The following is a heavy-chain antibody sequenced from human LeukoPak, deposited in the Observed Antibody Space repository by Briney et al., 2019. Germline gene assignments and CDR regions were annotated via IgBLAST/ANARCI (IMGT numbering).Heavy chain of an antibody. CDR2: VYHDGKT. CDR3: ARETREGSGYYPASFDY. Sequence: SETLSLTCTVSGGSISTTNWWSWVRQSPEKGLEWLGEVYHDGKTNYNPSFKSRVTVSVDTSKNQFSLKLSSVTAADTAVYYCARETREGSGYYPASFDYWGQGTLVTVSS. CDR1: GGSISTTNW. J-gene: IGHJ4*02. V-gene: IGHV4-4*02. D-gene: IGHD3-22*01.